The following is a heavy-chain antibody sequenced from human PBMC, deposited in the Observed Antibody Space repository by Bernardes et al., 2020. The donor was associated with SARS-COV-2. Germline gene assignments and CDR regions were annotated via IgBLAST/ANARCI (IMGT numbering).Heavy chain of an antibody. Sequence: GGSLRLSCSASRFTFSSFCIHWVRPAPGKVLEYVSSIIADGNSPYYADSVKDRFTISRDNSKNTLYLQMSSLRPDDTAVYYCVKVLLWFGESWGKGTLVTVAS. D-gene: IGHD3-10*01. J-gene: IGHJ1*01. CDR1: RFTFSSFC. CDR2: IIADGNSP. CDR3: VKVLLWFGES. V-gene: IGHV3-64D*06.